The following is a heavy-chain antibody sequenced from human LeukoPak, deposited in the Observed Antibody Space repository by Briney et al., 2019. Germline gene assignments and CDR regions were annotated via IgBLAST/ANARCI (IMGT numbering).Heavy chain of an antibody. CDR1: GFTFSDYY. Sequence: PGGSLRLSCAASGFTFSDYYMSWIRQAPGKGLEWVSYISSSGSTIYYADSVKGRFTISRDNSKNTLYLQMNSLRAEDTAVYYCAKAWWSTSSGGDCIWGQGTMVTVSS. V-gene: IGHV3-11*01. CDR2: ISSSGSTI. CDR3: AKAWWSTSSGGDCI. J-gene: IGHJ3*02. D-gene: IGHD6-6*01.